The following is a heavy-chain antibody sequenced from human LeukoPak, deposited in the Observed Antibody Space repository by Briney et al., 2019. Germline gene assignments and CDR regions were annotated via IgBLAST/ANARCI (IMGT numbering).Heavy chain of an antibody. V-gene: IGHV3-30*18. Sequence: PGRTLRLFCAASGFTFSSYGMHWVRQAPGKGLEWGAVISYDGSNKYYADSVKGRFTISGDNSKNSLYLQMNSLRAEDTAVYYCAKGLEGYCSSTSCPYFDYWGQGTLVTVSS. CDR2: ISYDGSNK. J-gene: IGHJ4*02. CDR1: GFTFSSYG. D-gene: IGHD2-2*01. CDR3: AKGLEGYCSSTSCPYFDY.